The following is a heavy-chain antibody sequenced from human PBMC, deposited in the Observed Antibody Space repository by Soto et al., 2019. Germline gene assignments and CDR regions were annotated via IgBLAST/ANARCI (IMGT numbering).Heavy chain of an antibody. J-gene: IGHJ5*02. CDR3: ARVRISPPWFDP. CDR2: ISSSSSYI. CDR1: GFTFSSYS. Sequence: PGESLKISCAASGFTFSSYSMNWVRQAPGKGLEWVSSISSSSSYIYYADSVKGRFTISRDNAKNSLYLQMNSLRAEDTAVYYCARVRISPPWFDPWGQGTLVTVSS. V-gene: IGHV3-21*01. D-gene: IGHD3-10*01.